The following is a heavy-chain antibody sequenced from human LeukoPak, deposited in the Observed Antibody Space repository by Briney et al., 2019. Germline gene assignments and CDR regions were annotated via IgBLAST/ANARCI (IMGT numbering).Heavy chain of an antibody. CDR1: SGSISSYY. CDR2: IYISGST. J-gene: IGHJ4*02. D-gene: IGHD1-26*01. CDR3: ARRLVVGAADYFDY. Sequence: LGTLSLTCPVSSGSISSYYWSWIRQPPGEGLEGIGYIYISGSTNYNPSLKSRVTISVDTSKNQFSLKLSSVTAADTAVYYCARRLVVGAADYFDYWGQGTLVTVSS. V-gene: IGHV4-4*09.